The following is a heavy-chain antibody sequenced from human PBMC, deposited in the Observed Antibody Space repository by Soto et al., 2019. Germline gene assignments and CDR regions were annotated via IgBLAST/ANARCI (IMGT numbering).Heavy chain of an antibody. CDR2: IYSGGYT. CDR1: GFTVSSNY. CDR3: ARDWPDYGDYE. D-gene: IGHD4-17*01. Sequence: VGSLRLSCAASGFTVSSNYMSWVRQAPGKGLEWVSIIYSGGYTYYADSVKGRFTISRDNSKNTLYLQMNSLRAEDTAVYYCARDWPDYGDYEWGQGTLVTVSS. V-gene: IGHV3-53*01. J-gene: IGHJ4*02.